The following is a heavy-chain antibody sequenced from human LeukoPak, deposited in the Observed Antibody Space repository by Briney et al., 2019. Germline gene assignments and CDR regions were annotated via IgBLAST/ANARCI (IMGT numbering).Heavy chain of an antibody. J-gene: IGHJ5*02. CDR2: IYHSGST. V-gene: IGHV4-38-2*02. Sequence: PSETLSLTCTVSGYSISSGYYWGWIRQPPGKGLEWIGSIYHSGSTYYNPSLKSRVTISVDTSKNQFSLKLSSVTAADTAVYYCARSRRIYYGSGSFPNWYDPWGQGTLVTVSS. CDR1: GYSISSGYY. CDR3: ARSRRIYYGSGSFPNWYDP. D-gene: IGHD3-10*01.